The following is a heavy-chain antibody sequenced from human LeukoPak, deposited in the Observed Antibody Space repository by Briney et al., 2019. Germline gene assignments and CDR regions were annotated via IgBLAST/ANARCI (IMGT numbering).Heavy chain of an antibody. CDR2: IYYSGST. CDR1: GFTFSHYS. CDR3: ARHYYDSSAYFNY. Sequence: PGGSLRLSCVASGFTFSHYSMSWIRQPPGKGLEWIGYIYYSGSTNYNPSLKSRVTISVDMSKNQFSLKLSSVTAADTAVYYCARHYYDSSAYFNYWGQGTLVTVSS. V-gene: IGHV4-59*01. J-gene: IGHJ4*02. D-gene: IGHD3-22*01.